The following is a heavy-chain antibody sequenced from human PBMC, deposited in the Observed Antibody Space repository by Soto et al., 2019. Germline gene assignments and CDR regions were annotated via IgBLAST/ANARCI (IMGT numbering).Heavy chain of an antibody. CDR1: GGTFSSYA. CDR3: AREGYGGNSDRWYFDL. V-gene: IGHV1-69*05. Sequence: QVQLVQSGAEVKKPGSSVKVSCKASGGTFSSYAISWVRQAPGQGLEWMGGIIPIFGTANYAQKFQGRVTITXXEXTXXAYMELSSLRSEDTAVYYCAREGYGGNSDRWYFDLWGRGTLVTVSS. D-gene: IGHD4-17*01. CDR2: IIPIFGTA. J-gene: IGHJ2*01.